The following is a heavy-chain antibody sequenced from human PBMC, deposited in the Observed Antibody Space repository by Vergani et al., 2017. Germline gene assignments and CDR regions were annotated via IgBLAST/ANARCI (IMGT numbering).Heavy chain of an antibody. V-gene: IGHV1-69*06. D-gene: IGHD3-10*01. CDR2: IIPIFGTA. J-gene: IGHJ4*02. CDR3: ARDGRGRNYYGSWSYYNYFDY. CDR1: GGTFSSYA. Sequence: QVQLVQSGAEVKKPGSSVKVSCKASGGTFSSYAISWVRQAPGQGLEWMGGIIPIFGTANYAQKFQGRVTITADKSTSTAYMELSSLRSEDTAVYYCARDGRGRNYYGSWSYYNYFDYWGQGTLVTVSS.